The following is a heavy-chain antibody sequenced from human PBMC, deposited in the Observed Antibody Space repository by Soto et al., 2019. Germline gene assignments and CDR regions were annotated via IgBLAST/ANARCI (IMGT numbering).Heavy chain of an antibody. CDR3: ARGHHSSGAIFDS. Sequence: EVQLVESGGGLVKPGGSVRLSCAASGFTFSNAWMSWVRQAPGKGLEWVGRIKSKSAGGTTEYDAPVKDRFNISRDDSKNTLYLQMNSVKIEDTAVYYCARGHHSSGAIFDSWGQGTLVTVSS. V-gene: IGHV3-15*01. CDR1: GFTFSNAW. CDR2: IKSKSAGGTT. D-gene: IGHD3-22*01. J-gene: IGHJ4*02.